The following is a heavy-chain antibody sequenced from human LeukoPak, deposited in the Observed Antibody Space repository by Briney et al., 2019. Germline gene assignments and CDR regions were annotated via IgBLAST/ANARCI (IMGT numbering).Heavy chain of an antibody. J-gene: IGHJ3*02. CDR3: ARTGTTLGIAFDI. V-gene: IGHV4-30-2*01. CDR1: GGSISSGGYS. D-gene: IGHD1-1*01. Sequence: SETLSLTCAVSGGSISSGGYSWSWIRQPPGKGLEWIGYIYHSGSTYCNPSLKSRVTISVDRSKNQFSLKLSSVTAADTAVYYCARTGTTLGIAFDIWGQGTMVTVSS. CDR2: IYHSGST.